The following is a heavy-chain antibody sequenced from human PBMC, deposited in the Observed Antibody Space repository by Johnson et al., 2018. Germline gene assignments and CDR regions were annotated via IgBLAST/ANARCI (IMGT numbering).Heavy chain of an antibody. CDR2: VPFDGINE. Sequence: QVQLVQSGGGVVQSGRSLRLSCAASGFAFNTYGMPWVRQAPGTGLEWVAVVPFDGINEYYADSVKGRFTISRDNSKKTLYLQMNSLRPDDTAVYYCAKDSVSGYSNYSYYMDGCVKGTAFTVSS. CDR3: AKDSVSGYSNYSYYMDG. CDR1: GFAFNTYG. J-gene: IGHJ6*03. D-gene: IGHD3-22*01. V-gene: IGHV3-30*18.